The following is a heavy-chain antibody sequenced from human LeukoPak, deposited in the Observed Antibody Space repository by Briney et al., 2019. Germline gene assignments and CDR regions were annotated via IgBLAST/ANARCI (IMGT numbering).Heavy chain of an antibody. CDR1: GGSISSGGYY. D-gene: IGHD3-16*01. J-gene: IGHJ4*02. Sequence: PSETLSLTCTVSGGSISSGGYYWSWIRQPPGKGLEWIGYIYHSGSTYYNPSLKSRVTISVDRSKNQFSLKLSSVTAADTAVYYCAREGGSPNDYWGQGTLVTVSS. V-gene: IGHV4-30-2*01. CDR3: AREGGSPNDY. CDR2: IYHSGST.